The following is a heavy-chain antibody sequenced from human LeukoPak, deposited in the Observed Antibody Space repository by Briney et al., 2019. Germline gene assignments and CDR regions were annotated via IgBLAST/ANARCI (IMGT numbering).Heavy chain of an antibody. CDR3: AKDLLMVYVDNGY. V-gene: IGHV3-48*01. D-gene: IGHD2-8*01. Sequence: GGSLRLSCAASGFTFSSYSMNWVRQAPGKGLEWVSYISSSSSTIYYADSVKGRFTISRDNSKNTLYLQMNSLRAEDTAVYYCAKDLLMVYVDNGYWGQGTLVTVSS. CDR2: ISSSSSTI. CDR1: GFTFSSYS. J-gene: IGHJ4*02.